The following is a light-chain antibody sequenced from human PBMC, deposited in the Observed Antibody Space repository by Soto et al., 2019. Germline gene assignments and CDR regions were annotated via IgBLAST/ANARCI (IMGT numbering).Light chain of an antibody. Sequence: DVVMTQSPLSLPVTLGQPASISCRSSQSLEYSDGNTYLNWFQQRPGQSPRRLIYKVSNRDSGVPDRFSGGGSVTDFTLKISRVEAEDVGVYYCIQGTHWPPGGHTFGQGTKLEIK. V-gene: IGKV2-30*01. CDR3: IQGTHWPPGGHT. CDR1: QSLEYSDGNTY. CDR2: KVS. J-gene: IGKJ2*01.